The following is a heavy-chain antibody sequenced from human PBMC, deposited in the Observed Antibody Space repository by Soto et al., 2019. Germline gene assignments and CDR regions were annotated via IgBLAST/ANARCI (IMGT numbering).Heavy chain of an antibody. D-gene: IGHD2-21*02. CDR3: ARDGDRGAAAVS. J-gene: IGHJ5*02. Sequence: QVQLVQSGAEVKKPGASVKVSCKASGYTFTSYGISWVRQAPGQGLEWMGWISAYNGNTNYAQKPQGXVXXXTXPATSTAYMELRSLRSDDTAVYYCARDGDRGAAAVSWGQGTLVTVSS. V-gene: IGHV1-18*01. CDR1: GYTFTSYG. CDR2: ISAYNGNT.